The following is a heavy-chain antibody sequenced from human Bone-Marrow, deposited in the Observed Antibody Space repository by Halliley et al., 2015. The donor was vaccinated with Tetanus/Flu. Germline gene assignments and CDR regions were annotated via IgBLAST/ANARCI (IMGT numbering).Heavy chain of an antibody. Sequence: YIFYEGSPDYNPSLKSRVSMSVDTSKNQFSLKLTSVTAADTAVYFCARSFWLYDYVWGTFGQWGQGTLVSVSS. CDR3: ARSFWLYDYVWGTFGQ. J-gene: IGHJ4*02. D-gene: IGHD3-16*01. V-gene: IGHV4-59*01. CDR2: IFYEGSP.